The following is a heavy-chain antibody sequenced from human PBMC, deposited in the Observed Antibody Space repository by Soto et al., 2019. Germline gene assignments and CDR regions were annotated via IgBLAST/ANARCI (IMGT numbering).Heavy chain of an antibody. V-gene: IGHV1-69*06. CDR2: IIPVFGTP. Sequence: QVQLVQSGAEVKKPGSSVKVSCQTSGGTFTTSTISWVRQSPGQGLEWRGGIIPVFGTPSYAQKFQGRVTMIADKSSSPAYMELRTLRSEDTAMYYCARPADYVSGFSQWGQGTLVTVSS. CDR1: GGTFTTST. J-gene: IGHJ4*02. D-gene: IGHD3-16*01. CDR3: ARPADYVSGFSQ.